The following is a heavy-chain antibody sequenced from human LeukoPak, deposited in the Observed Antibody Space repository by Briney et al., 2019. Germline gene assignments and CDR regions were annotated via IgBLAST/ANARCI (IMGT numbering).Heavy chain of an antibody. J-gene: IGHJ1*01. V-gene: IGHV4-34*01. CDR1: GGSLRAYY. CDR3: ARYLDYGGNSRVFQH. Sequence: SETLSLTCLGYGGSLRAYYWPWLRQPPGKGLEWIGEINHGGSNNYNPSLKSQVTISIDTSKNQFSLKLSSVTAADTAVYYCARYLDYGGNSRVFQHWGQGTLVTVSS. D-gene: IGHD4-23*01. CDR2: INHGGSN.